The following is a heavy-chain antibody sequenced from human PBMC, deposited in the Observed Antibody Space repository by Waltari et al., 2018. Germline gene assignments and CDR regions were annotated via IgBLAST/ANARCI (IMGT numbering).Heavy chain of an antibody. CDR2: IKPNRGKA. D-gene: IGHD3-3*01. CDR3: ARGSTIYGLSSLLPDY. V-gene: IGHV1-2*02. Sequence: QVQLVQSGAEVRKPGASVKVSCKASGYGSNVYYMHWWRQAPGQGLEWKGRIKPNRGKAEYAQSCQERVTMTRDTSIFTGYREVTRLTHDDTAAYFCARGSTIYGLSSLLPDYWGQGSLVTVS. CDR1: GYGSNVYY. J-gene: IGHJ4*02.